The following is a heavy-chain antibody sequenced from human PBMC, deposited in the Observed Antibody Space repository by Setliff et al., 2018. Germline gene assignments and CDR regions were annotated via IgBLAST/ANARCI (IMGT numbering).Heavy chain of an antibody. CDR3: AREYYYARSRNFDY. CDR2: IHSNGNT. D-gene: IGHD3-22*01. J-gene: IGHJ4*02. V-gene: IGHV4-31*03. CDR1: GDSISSGNYY. Sequence: SETLSLTCTVSGDSISSGNYYWSWIRHHPGKGLEWIAYIHSNGNTYYNPSLKSRVTISMDTSKNQFSLKLTSVSAADTAVYYCAREYYYARSRNFDYWGQGTLVTVSS.